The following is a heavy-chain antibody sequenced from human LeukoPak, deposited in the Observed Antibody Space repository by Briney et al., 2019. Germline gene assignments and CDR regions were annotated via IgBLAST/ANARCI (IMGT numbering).Heavy chain of an antibody. V-gene: IGHV1-18*01. CDR3: ARASTHRYNWKSGQLNDAFDI. CDR1: GYTFTSYD. D-gene: IGHD1-20*01. J-gene: IGHJ3*02. CDR2: ISPYNGNT. Sequence: ASAKVSCKASGYTFTSYDINWVRQATGQGLEWMGRISPYNGNTKYAQKLQGRVTMTTDTSTSTAYMELRSLRSDDTAVYYCARASTHRYNWKSGQLNDAFDIWGQGTMVTVSS.